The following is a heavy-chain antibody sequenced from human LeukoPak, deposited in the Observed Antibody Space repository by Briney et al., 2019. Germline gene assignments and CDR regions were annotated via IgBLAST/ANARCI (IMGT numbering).Heavy chain of an antibody. CDR3: ARDGSGYSTGY. Sequence: PSETLSLTCTVSGGSISSSSYYWGWIRQPPGKGLEYIGSIYYSESTHYNPSLKSRVTISVDTSKNQFSLKVNSVSAADTAVYYCARDGSGYSTGYWGQGTLVTVSS. V-gene: IGHV4-39*02. CDR2: IYYSEST. J-gene: IGHJ4*02. D-gene: IGHD3-22*01. CDR1: GGSISSSSYY.